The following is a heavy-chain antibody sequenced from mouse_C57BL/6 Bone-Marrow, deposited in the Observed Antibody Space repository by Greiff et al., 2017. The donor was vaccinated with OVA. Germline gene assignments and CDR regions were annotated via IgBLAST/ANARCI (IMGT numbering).Heavy chain of an antibody. Sequence: VQLKESGPVLVKPGASVKMSCKASGYTFTDYYMNWVKQSHGKSLEWIGVINPYNGGTSYNQKFKGKATLTVDKSSSTAYMELNSLTSEDSAVYYCARGYTRLAMDYWGQGTSVTVSS. CDR3: ARGYTRLAMDY. D-gene: IGHD1-2*01. CDR2: INPYNGGT. V-gene: IGHV1-19*01. CDR1: GYTFTDYY. J-gene: IGHJ4*01.